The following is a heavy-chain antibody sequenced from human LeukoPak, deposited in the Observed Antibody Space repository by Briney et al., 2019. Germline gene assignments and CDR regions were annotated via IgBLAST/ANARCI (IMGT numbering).Heavy chain of an antibody. J-gene: IGHJ4*02. CDR3: ARAGDSSGYEYYFDY. D-gene: IGHD3-22*01. Sequence: SETLSLTCAVSGGSISSYYWSWIRQPAGKGLEWIGRIYSSGSTNYNPSLKSRITMSVHTSKNQFSLKLSSVTAADTAVYYCARAGDSSGYEYYFDYWGQGTLVTVSS. CDR1: GGSISSYY. CDR2: IYSSGST. V-gene: IGHV4-4*07.